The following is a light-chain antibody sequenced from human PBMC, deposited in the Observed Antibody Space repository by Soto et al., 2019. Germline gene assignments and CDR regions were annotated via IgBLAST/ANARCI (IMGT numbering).Light chain of an antibody. CDR1: QTIKTY. CDR3: QQSYSSPFS. V-gene: IGKV1-39*01. J-gene: IGKJ2*01. CDR2: AAS. Sequence: DIQVTQSPFSLSASVGDRVTITCRASQTIKTYLTWYQQRPGKAPQLLIYAASSLQAGVPSRFSGSGSGTEFTLTISSLQPEDFATYYCQQSYSSPFSFGQGTKLEIK.